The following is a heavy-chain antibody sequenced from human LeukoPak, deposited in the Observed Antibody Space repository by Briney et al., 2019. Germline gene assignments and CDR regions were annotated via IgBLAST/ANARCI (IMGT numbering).Heavy chain of an antibody. J-gene: IGHJ5*02. CDR2: INHSGST. Sequence: SETLSLTCAAYGGSFSGYYWSWIRQPPGKGLEWIGEINHSGSTNYNPSLKSRVTISVDTSKNQFSLKLSSVTAADTAVYYCARYLKDSSRRWFDPWGQGTLVTVSS. CDR1: GGSFSGYY. V-gene: IGHV4-34*01. CDR3: ARYLKDSSRRWFDP. D-gene: IGHD6-13*01.